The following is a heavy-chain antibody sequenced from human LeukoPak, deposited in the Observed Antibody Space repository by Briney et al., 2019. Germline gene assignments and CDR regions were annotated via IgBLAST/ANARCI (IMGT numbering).Heavy chain of an antibody. CDR2: ISPTGGST. Sequence: ASVKVSCKASGYTFTSYYMHWLRQAPGQGLEWMGIISPTGGSTSYAQKFQGRVTMTRDTSTSTVYMELSSLRSEDTALYYCARDLGQAKYGSSWYRYFQHWGQGTLVTVSS. V-gene: IGHV1-46*01. CDR3: ARDLGQAKYGSSWYRYFQH. CDR1: GYTFTSYY. D-gene: IGHD6-13*01. J-gene: IGHJ1*01.